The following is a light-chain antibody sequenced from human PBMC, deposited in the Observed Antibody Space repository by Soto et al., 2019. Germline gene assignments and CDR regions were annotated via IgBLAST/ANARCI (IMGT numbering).Light chain of an antibody. CDR2: DAS. CDR3: HQYASSPWT. J-gene: IGKJ1*01. V-gene: IGKV3-20*01. Sequence: PGERATLSCRASQSVSSTYLAWYQQKPGQAPRLLIYDASTRAAGIPDRFSGSGSGTDFTLTISRLEAEDFAVYYCHQYASSPWTLGQGAKVEIK. CDR1: QSVSSTY.